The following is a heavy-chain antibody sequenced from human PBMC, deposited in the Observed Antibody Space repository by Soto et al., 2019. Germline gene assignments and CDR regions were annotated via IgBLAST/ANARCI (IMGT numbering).Heavy chain of an antibody. Sequence: GASVKVSCKASGYTFTSYGISWVRQAPGQGLEWMGWINAYNGNTNYAQKLQGRVTMTTDTSTSTAYMELRSLRSDDTAVYYCARDGQNGDYGYYYYGMDVWGQGTTVTVSS. CDR1: GYTFTSYG. CDR2: INAYNGNT. V-gene: IGHV1-18*01. J-gene: IGHJ6*02. CDR3: ARDGQNGDYGYYYYGMDV. D-gene: IGHD4-17*01.